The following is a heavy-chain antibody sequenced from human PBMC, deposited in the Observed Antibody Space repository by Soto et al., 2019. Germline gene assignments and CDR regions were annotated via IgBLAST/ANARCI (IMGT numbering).Heavy chain of an antibody. J-gene: IGHJ6*02. CDR1: GFSVSSNY. CDR3: ARVPLFGYGMDV. Sequence: PGGSLRLSCAASGFSVSSNYMTWVRQAPGKGLEWVSVIYSDGNTDYADFAKGRFIISSDSSKNTLHLQMNSLRAEDTAVYYCARVPLFGYGMDVWGQGTTVTVS. V-gene: IGHV3-53*01. CDR2: IYSDGNT. D-gene: IGHD3-16*01.